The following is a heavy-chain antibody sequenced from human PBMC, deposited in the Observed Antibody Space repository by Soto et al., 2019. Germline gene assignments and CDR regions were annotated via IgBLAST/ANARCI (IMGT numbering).Heavy chain of an antibody. Sequence: SCKASGYTFTSYGISWVRQAPGQGLEWVAVISYDGSNKYYADSVKGRFTISRDNSKNTLYLQMNSLRAEDTAVYYCAKPRARYYDSSGYYLDYWGQGTLVTVSS. CDR3: AKPRARYYDSSGYYLDY. CDR1: GYTFTSYG. D-gene: IGHD3-22*01. V-gene: IGHV3-30*18. J-gene: IGHJ4*02. CDR2: ISYDGSNK.